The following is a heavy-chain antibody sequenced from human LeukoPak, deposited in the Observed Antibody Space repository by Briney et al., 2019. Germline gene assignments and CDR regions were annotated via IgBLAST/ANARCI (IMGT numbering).Heavy chain of an antibody. V-gene: IGHV4-59*08. CDR3: ARDSGSYSGFDY. CDR2: IYYSGSI. J-gene: IGHJ4*02. Sequence: PSETLSLTCTVSGCSISSYYWSWIRQPPGKGLEWIGYIYYSGSINYNPSVKSRVTISVDTSKNQFSLKLRSVTAADTAVYYCARDSGSYSGFDYWGRGTLVTVSS. D-gene: IGHD1-26*01. CDR1: GCSISSYY.